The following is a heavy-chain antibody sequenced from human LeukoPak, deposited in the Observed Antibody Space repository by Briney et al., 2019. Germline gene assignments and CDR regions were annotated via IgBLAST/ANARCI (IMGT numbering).Heavy chain of an antibody. CDR2: ISYDGSDK. J-gene: IGHJ4*02. V-gene: IGHV3-30*03. D-gene: IGHD1-26*01. CDR3: ARVWELSFDY. Sequence: GGSLRLSCAASGFTFSAYAMHWVRQAPGKGLEWVALISYDGSDKYYAGSVKGRFTISRDNSKNTLYLQMNSLRADDTAVYYCARVWELSFDYWGQGTLVTVSS. CDR1: GFTFSAYA.